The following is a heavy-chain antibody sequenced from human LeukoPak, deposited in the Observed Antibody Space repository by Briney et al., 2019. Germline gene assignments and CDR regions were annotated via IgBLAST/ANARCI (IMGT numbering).Heavy chain of an antibody. CDR3: ATRDYYDSRGYYYYYFDY. CDR2: ISGSGGST. D-gene: IGHD3-22*01. Sequence: GGSLRLSCAASGFTFNNYAMSWVRQAPGKGLEWVSGISGSGGSTYYADSVKGRFTISRDNSKNTVYLQMNSLRAEDTAVYYCATRDYYDSRGYYYYYFDYWGQGTLVTVSS. J-gene: IGHJ4*02. V-gene: IGHV3-23*01. CDR1: GFTFNNYA.